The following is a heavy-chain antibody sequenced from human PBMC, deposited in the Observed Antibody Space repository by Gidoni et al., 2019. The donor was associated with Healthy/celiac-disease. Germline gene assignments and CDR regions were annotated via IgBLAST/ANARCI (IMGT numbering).Heavy chain of an antibody. CDR2: INHSGST. D-gene: IGHD3-10*01. J-gene: IGHJ4*02. CDR1: GGSFSGYS. CDR3: ARESGLWFGELSIDY. Sequence: QLQLQQWGAGLLKPSETLSLTCAVYGGSFSGYSWSWIRQPPGKGLEWIGEINHSGSTNYNPSLKSRVTISVDTSKNQFARKLSSVTAADTAVYYCARESGLWFGELSIDYWGQGTLVTVSS. V-gene: IGHV4-34*01.